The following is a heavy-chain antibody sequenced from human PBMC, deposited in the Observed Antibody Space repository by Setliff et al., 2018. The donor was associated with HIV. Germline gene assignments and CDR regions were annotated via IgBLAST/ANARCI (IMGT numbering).Heavy chain of an antibody. Sequence: SETLSLTCTVSGDSINSHYWNWIRQPPGKGLEWIGYIYYSGRTDYNPPFRRRASISLDTSKNQFSLKLNSVTAADSAIYYCARGWELLPYWALNVWGKGTTVTVSS. J-gene: IGHJ6*04. V-gene: IGHV4-59*11. D-gene: IGHD2-15*01. CDR2: IYYSGRT. CDR3: ARGWELLPYWALNV. CDR1: GDSINSHY.